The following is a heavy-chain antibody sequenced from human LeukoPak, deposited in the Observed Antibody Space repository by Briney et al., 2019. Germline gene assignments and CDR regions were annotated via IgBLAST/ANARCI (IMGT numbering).Heavy chain of an antibody. CDR2: IVPIFGTA. J-gene: IGHJ6*03. V-gene: IGHV1-69*13. CDR1: GGTFSSYS. Sequence: GASVKVSCKASGGTFSSYSISWVRQAPGQGLEWMGGIVPIFGTADYAQKFQGRVTITADESTSTAYMELSSLRSEDTAVYYCARDRGVQYCSSTSCYYYYYYMDVWGKGTTVTVSS. CDR3: ARDRGVQYCSSTSCYYYYYYMDV. D-gene: IGHD2-2*01.